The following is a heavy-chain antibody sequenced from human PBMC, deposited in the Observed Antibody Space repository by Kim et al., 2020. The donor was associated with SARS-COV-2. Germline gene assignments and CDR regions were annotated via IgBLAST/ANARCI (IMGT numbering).Heavy chain of an antibody. CDR3: ARDLYHYGSGITDY. Sequence: GGSLRLSCTASGFTFSDYGMCWLRQAPGKGLEWVALTSYDGDNKFYAESVAGRVTISRDNSKNTIYLQMNSLRPEDTAIYYCARDLYHYGSGITDYWGQG. CDR2: TSYDGDNK. J-gene: IGHJ4*02. CDR1: GFTFSDYG. V-gene: IGHV3-30-3*01. D-gene: IGHD3-10*01.